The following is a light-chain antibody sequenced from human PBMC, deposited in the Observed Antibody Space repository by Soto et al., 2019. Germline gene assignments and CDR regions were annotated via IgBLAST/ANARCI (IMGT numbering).Light chain of an antibody. V-gene: IGKV3-15*01. CDR2: GAS. CDR1: QSVSSN. CDR3: QQYNNWPPVT. J-gene: IGKJ1*01. Sequence: EIMMTQSPVTLSVSPGERATLSCRASQSVSSNLAWYQQKPGQAPRLLIYGASTRATGIPARFSGSGSGTEFTLTISSLQSEDFAVYYCQQYNNWPPVTFGQGTKVDIK.